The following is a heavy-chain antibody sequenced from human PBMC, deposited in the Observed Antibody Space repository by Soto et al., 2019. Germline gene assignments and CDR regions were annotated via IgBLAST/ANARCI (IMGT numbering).Heavy chain of an antibody. D-gene: IGHD1-26*01. CDR3: ASGSYLEN. V-gene: IGHV3-30-3*01. Sequence: QGQLVESGGGVVQPGRSLRLSCAASGLPFSTYAMYWVRQAPGKGLEGVAVMSSDGNTKHHADSVKGRFTISRDNSKNTLYLQMNSLRIEDTAVYYCASGSYLENWGQGTLVSVSS. CDR1: GLPFSTYA. J-gene: IGHJ4*02. CDR2: MSSDGNTK.